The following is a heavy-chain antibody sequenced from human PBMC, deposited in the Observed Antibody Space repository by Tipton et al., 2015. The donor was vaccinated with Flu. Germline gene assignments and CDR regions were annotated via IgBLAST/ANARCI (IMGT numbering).Heavy chain of an antibody. D-gene: IGHD5-12*01. V-gene: IGHV4-39*07. CDR2: MYHNGPT. CDR1: GGSININYY. CDR3: AGAGHIVATTSGRDV. Sequence: TLSLTCTVSGGSININYYCGWIRQPPGERLEWIGRMYHNGPTYYNPSLKSRITTSIDTSKNQFSLKLDSVTAADTAVYYCAGAGHIVATTSGRDVWGQGTTVTVSS. J-gene: IGHJ6*02.